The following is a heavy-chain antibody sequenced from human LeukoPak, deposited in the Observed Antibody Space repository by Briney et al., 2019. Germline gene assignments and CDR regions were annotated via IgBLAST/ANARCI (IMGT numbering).Heavy chain of an antibody. V-gene: IGHV4-34*01. Sequence: PSETLSLTCAVYGGSFSGYSWTWIRQPPGKGLEWLGEINRSGNTNYNPSLKSRVTISVDTSKNQFSLKLSSVTAADTAVYYCASLHGFFSDYWGQGTLVTVSS. J-gene: IGHJ4*02. CDR3: ASLHGFFSDY. CDR1: GGSFSGYS. CDR2: INRSGNT. D-gene: IGHD3-3*01.